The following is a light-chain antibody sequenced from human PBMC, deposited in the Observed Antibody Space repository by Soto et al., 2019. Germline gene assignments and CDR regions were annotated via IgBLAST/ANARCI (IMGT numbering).Light chain of an antibody. CDR1: SSNIGAGYD. V-gene: IGLV1-40*01. J-gene: IGLJ1*01. CDR2: GNS. Sequence: QSVLTQPPSVSGAPGQRVTISCTGSSSNIGAGYDVHWYQQLPGTAPKRLIYGNSNRPSGVPDRLSGPKSGTSASLAITRLQAEDEADHYGQSYDSSLSGYVFGTGTKVTVL. CDR3: QSYDSSLSGYV.